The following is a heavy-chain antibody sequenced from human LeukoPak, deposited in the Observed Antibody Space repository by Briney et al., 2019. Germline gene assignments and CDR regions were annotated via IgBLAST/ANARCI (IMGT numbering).Heavy chain of an antibody. CDR2: IFYSGIT. J-gene: IGHJ4*02. CDR3: ARDRGEGIVGIFDY. D-gene: IGHD1-26*01. V-gene: IGHV4-59*11. Sequence: SETLSLTCTVSGDSLRNHYWSWIPQPTEKGLVWIGYIFYSGITNYNPSIKSRVTMSVDTSKNQFSLRRSSVTPADTAVYYCARDRGEGIVGIFDYWGQGTLVTVYS. CDR1: GDSLRNHY.